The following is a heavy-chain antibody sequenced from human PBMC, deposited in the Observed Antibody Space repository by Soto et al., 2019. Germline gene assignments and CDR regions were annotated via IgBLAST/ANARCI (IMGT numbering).Heavy chain of an antibody. CDR2: FYSSGSI. Sequence: SETLSLTCFVSGYSITAGGYYWSWIRHHPGKGLEWIGSFYSSGSIIYNPSLRSRVSISGDSSSNQFSMSLTSVTAADTARYYCARMYSSGSGWFHPWGQGTLVTVSS. D-gene: IGHD6-19*01. J-gene: IGHJ5*02. CDR1: GYSITAGGYY. CDR3: ARMYSSGSGWFHP. V-gene: IGHV4-31*03.